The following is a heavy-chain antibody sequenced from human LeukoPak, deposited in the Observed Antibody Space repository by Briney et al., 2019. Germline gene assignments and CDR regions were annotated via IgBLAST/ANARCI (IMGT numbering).Heavy chain of an antibody. CDR1: GSSISSSSYY. D-gene: IGHD2/OR15-2a*01. Sequence: SETLSLTCTVSGSSISSSSYYWGWIRQPPGKGLEWIGSIYYSGSTYYNPSLKSRVTISVDTSKNQFSLKLGSVTAADTAVYYCARVNSLGYYFDYWGQGTLVTVSS. CDR3: ARVNSLGYYFDY. J-gene: IGHJ4*02. V-gene: IGHV4-39*07. CDR2: IYYSGST.